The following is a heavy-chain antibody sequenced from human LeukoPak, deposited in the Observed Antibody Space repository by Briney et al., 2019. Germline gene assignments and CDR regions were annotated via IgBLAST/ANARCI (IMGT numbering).Heavy chain of an antibody. V-gene: IGHV3-48*03. J-gene: IGHJ4*02. D-gene: IGHD3-9*01. CDR2: ISSDGNTE. Sequence: PGGSLRLSCAASGFNFSPYPMNWVRQAPEKGLEWVSHISSDGNTEYYLDSVRGRFTMSRDNAKSLLFLQMNSLRAEDTAVYYCARDTLNGPFVISLDFWGQGVLVTVAS. CDR1: GFNFSPYP. CDR3: ARDTLNGPFVISLDF.